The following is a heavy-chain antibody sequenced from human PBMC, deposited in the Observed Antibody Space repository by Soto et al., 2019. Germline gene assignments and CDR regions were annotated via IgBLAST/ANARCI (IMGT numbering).Heavy chain of an antibody. Sequence: EVQLVESGGGLVQPGGSLKLSCATSGLMFSGSAMHWVRQAAGKGLEWVGRIRSKPNGYATVYAASVTGRFTISRDDSKNTAYLEMDSLKTEDTAVYYCVSSRGLYELLFNYWGQGTLVTVSS. D-gene: IGHD3-3*01. CDR1: GLMFSGSA. CDR3: VSSRGLYELLFNY. J-gene: IGHJ4*02. CDR2: IRSKPNGYAT. V-gene: IGHV3-73*02.